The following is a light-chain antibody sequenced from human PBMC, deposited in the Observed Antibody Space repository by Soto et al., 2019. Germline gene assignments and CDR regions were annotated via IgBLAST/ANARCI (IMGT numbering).Light chain of an antibody. V-gene: IGKV3-11*01. CDR3: QQYGTSFWT. Sequence: EIVLTQSPATLSLSPGNRATLSCRASQSVSGYLAWYQQKPGQAPRLLIYDASNRATGIPARFSGSGSGTDFTLTISRLEPEDFAVYYCQQYGTSFWTFGQGTKVEIK. J-gene: IGKJ1*01. CDR1: QSVSGY. CDR2: DAS.